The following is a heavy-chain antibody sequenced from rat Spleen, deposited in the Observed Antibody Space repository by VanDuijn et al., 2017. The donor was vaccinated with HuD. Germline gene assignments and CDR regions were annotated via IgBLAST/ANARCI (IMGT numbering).Heavy chain of an antibody. CDR3: ASAEEGIGY. CDR2: IWGNGNT. Sequence: QVQLKESGPGLVQPSRTLSLTCTVSGFSLSSYGVIWVRQPPGKGLEWMGVIWGNGNTIYNSALKSRLSITRDTSKSQVFLKMNNLQTEDTATYYCASAEEGIGYWGQGVMVTVSS. V-gene: IGHV2-13*01. J-gene: IGHJ2*01. CDR1: GFSLSSYG. D-gene: IGHD1-11*01.